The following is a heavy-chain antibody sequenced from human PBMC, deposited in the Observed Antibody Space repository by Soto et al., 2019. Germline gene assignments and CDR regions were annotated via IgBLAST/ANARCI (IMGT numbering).Heavy chain of an antibody. CDR1: GGTFSSYA. CDR2: IIPIFGTA. J-gene: IGHJ6*02. D-gene: IGHD4-17*01. Sequence: ASVKVSCKASGGTFSSYAISWVRQAPGQGLEWMGGIIPIFGTANYAQKFQGRVTITADESTSTAYMELSSLRSEDTAVYYCARDRGDYGDYPYYYGMDVWGQGTTVTVSS. CDR3: ARDRGDYGDYPYYYGMDV. V-gene: IGHV1-69*13.